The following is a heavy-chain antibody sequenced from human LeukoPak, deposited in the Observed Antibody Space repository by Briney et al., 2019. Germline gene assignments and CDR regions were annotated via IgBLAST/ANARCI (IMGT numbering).Heavy chain of an antibody. Sequence: PSETLSLTCTVSGGSISSYYWSWIRQPAGKGLEWIGRIYTSGSTNYNPSLKSRVTMSVDTSKNRFSLKLSSVTAADTAVYYCARGNILTGYYTDYYYYYYMDVWGKGTTVTISS. D-gene: IGHD3-9*01. CDR2: IYTSGST. J-gene: IGHJ6*03. CDR1: GGSISSYY. V-gene: IGHV4-4*07. CDR3: ARGNILTGYYTDYYYYYYMDV.